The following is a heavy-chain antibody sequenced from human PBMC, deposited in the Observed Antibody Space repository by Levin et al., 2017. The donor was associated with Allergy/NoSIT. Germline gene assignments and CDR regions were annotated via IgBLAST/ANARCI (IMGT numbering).Heavy chain of an antibody. Sequence: ASVKVSCKGSGYSFTSYWIAWVRQMPGKGLEWMGIIYPGDSDTRYSPSLQGQVTISADKSISTAYLQWSSLKASDTAMYYCARQLGYGDPFDYWGQGTLVTVSS. CDR2: IYPGDSDT. J-gene: IGHJ4*02. D-gene: IGHD4-17*01. V-gene: IGHV5-51*01. CDR3: ARQLGYGDPFDY. CDR1: GYSFTSYW.